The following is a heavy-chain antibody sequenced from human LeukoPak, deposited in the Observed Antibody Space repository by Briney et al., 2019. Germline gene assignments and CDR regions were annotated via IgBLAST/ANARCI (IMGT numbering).Heavy chain of an antibody. CDR2: INPNSGGT. D-gene: IGHD2-2*01. J-gene: IGHJ5*02. V-gene: IGHV1-2*02. Sequence: ASAKVSCKASGYTFTGYYMHWVRQAPGQGLEWMGWINPNSGGTNYAQKFQGRVTMTRDTSISTAYMELSRLRSDDTAVYYCARAESVVPAAMDWFDPWGQGTLVTVSS. CDR1: GYTFTGYY. CDR3: ARAESVVPAAMDWFDP.